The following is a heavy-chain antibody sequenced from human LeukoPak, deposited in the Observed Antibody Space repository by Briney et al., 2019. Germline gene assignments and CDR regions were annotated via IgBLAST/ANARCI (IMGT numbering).Heavy chain of an antibody. D-gene: IGHD4-17*01. CDR1: GYSISSGYY. J-gene: IGHJ5*02. V-gene: IGHV4-38-2*02. CDR3: ARDYIGGGDYVGENWFDP. Sequence: PSETLSLTCAVSGYSISSGYYWGWIRQPPGKGLEWIGSIYHSGSTYYIPSLKSRVTISVDTSKNQFSLKLSSATAADTAVYYCARDYIGGGDYVGENWFDPWGQGTLVTVSS. CDR2: IYHSGST.